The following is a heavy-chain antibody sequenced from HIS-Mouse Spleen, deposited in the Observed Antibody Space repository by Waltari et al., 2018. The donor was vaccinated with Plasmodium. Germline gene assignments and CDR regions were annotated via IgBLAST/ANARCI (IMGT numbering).Heavy chain of an antibody. D-gene: IGHD1-7*01. J-gene: IGHJ4*02. CDR1: GGSISSSSYS. CDR2: IYYSGST. V-gene: IGHV4-39*07. CDR3: ARDRITGTSYFDY. Sequence: QLQLQESGPGLVKPSETLSLTCTVPGGSISSSSYSWVWIRQPPGKALEWIGSIYYSGSTYYNPSLKSRVTISVDTSKNQFSLKLSSVTAADTAVYYCARDRITGTSYFDYWGQGTLVTVSS.